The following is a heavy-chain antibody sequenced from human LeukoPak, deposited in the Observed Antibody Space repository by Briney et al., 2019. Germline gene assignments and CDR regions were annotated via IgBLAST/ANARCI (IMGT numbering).Heavy chain of an antibody. CDR3: ATLDGIWFGEQRLDY. CDR2: INSDGSST. D-gene: IGHD3-10*01. V-gene: IGHV3-74*01. J-gene: IGHJ4*02. Sequence: GGSLRLSCAASGFTFSSYWMHWVRQAPGKGLVWVSRINSDGSSTSYADSVKGRFTISRDNSKNTLYLQMNSLRAEDTAVYYCATLDGIWFGEQRLDYWGQGTLVTVSS. CDR1: GFTFSSYW.